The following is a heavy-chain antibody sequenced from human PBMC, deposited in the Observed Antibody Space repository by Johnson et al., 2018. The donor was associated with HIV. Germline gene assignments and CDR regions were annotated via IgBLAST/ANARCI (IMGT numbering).Heavy chain of an antibody. Sequence: QVQLVESGGGVVQPGGSLRLSCAASGFTFSSYGMHWVRQAPGKGLEWVAFIRYDGSKTYYSDSVKGRFTISRDNSKNTLYLQMNSLRPQDTALYYCAKGRRELLLPPDAFDFWGQGTLVTVSS. CDR3: AKGRRELLLPPDAFDF. CDR2: IRYDGSKT. J-gene: IGHJ3*01. CDR1: GFTFSSYG. D-gene: IGHD2-15*01. V-gene: IGHV3-30*02.